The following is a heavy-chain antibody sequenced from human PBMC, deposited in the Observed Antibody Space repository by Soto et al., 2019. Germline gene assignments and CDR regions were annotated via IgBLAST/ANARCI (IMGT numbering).Heavy chain of an antibody. J-gene: IGHJ4*02. CDR2: IIPIFGTA. Sequence: QVQLVQSGAEVKKPGSSVKVSCKASGGTFSSYAISWVRQAPGQGLEWMGGIIPIFGTANYAQKFQGRVTINADKYTSTAYMELSSLRSEDTAVYYCATVVVAATIEHYFDYWGQGTLVTVSS. CDR1: GGTFSSYA. CDR3: ATVVVAATIEHYFDY. V-gene: IGHV1-69*06. D-gene: IGHD2-15*01.